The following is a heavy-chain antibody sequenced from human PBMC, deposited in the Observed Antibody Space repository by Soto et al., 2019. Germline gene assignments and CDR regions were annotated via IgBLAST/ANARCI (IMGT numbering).Heavy chain of an antibody. CDR1: GYTFTSYD. CDR3: VRLVGQRRGRWFDP. Sequence: QVQLVQSGAEVKKPGASVQVSCKASGYTFTSYDINWVRQATGQGLEWMVWMKPLSGNTGYAQKFQGRVTMTRTTSGSTGDMELDSLASGDTPVYYCVRLVGQRRGRWFDPWGQGPLVTVSS. J-gene: IGHJ5*02. CDR2: MKPLSGNT. D-gene: IGHD3-10*01. V-gene: IGHV1-8*01.